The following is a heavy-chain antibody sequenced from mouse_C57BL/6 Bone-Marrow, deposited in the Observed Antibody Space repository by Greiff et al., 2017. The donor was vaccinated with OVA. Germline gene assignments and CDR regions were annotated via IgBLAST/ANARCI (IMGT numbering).Heavy chain of an antibody. D-gene: IGHD3-2*02. CDR3: AGDSDSSGYGWFAY. V-gene: IGHV12-3*01. CDR1: GFPITSGYY. CDR2: ITHNGVT. J-gene: IGHJ3*01. Sequence: VQVVESGPGLVKPSQSLFLTCSITGFPITSGYYWIWIRQSPGQPLEWMGYITHNGVTFYKPSLQYPIPITRVTSKNQFFLQLNSVTTEDTAMYYCAGDSDSSGYGWFAYWGQGTLVTVSA.